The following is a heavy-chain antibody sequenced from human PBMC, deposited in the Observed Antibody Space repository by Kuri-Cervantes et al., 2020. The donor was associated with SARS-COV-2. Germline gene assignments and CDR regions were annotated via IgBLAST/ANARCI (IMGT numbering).Heavy chain of an antibody. D-gene: IGHD6-6*01. CDR3: ARHVNRDSSSSFGGQTYYYYYYMDV. CDR1: GGSLSGSY. J-gene: IGHJ6*03. Sequence: SETLSLTCAIYGGSLSGSYWSWIRQSPGKRLEWIGEVNHNGGANYNPSLRSRVTISVDPSKAQFSLNLISVTAADTAVYYCARHVNRDSSSSFGGQTYYYYYYMDVWGKGTTVTVSS. V-gene: IGHV4-34*01. CDR2: VNHNGGA.